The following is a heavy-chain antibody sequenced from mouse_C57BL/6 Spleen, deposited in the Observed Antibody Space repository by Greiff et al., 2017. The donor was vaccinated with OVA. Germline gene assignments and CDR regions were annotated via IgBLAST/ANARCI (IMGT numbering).Heavy chain of an antibody. V-gene: IGHV5-17*01. CDR2: ISSGSSTI. D-gene: IGHD2-3*01. J-gene: IGHJ2*01. CDR3: ATLYDGYYVGY. Sequence: EVMLVESGGGLVKPGGSLKLSCAASGFTFSDYGMHWVRQAPEKGLEWVAYISSGSSTIYYADTVKGRFTISRDNAKNTLFLQMTSLRSEDTAMYYCATLYDGYYVGYWGQGTTLTVSS. CDR1: GFTFSDYG.